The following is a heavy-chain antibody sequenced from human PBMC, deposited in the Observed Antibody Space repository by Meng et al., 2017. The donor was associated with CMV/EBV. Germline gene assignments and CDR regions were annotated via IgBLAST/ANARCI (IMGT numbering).Heavy chain of an antibody. CDR3: ARGGRYYYDSSGYCDY. CDR1: VYIFTSYG. V-gene: IGHV1-18*01. D-gene: IGHD3-22*01. Sequence: QVQLVQCGAEVKKPGASVKVSCKGSVYIFTSYGTSWVRQAPGQGLEWMGWISAYNGNTNYAQKLQGRVTMTTDTSTSTAYMELRSLRSDDTAVYCCARGGRYYYDSSGYCDYWGQGTLVTVSS. J-gene: IGHJ4*02. CDR2: ISAYNGNT.